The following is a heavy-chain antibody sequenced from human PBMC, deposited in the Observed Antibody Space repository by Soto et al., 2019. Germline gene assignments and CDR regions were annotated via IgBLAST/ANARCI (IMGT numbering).Heavy chain of an antibody. V-gene: IGHV4-4*02. CDR3: ARDRVTAAPGKLDV. CDR1: GGSISSSNW. D-gene: IGHD2-2*01. J-gene: IGHJ6*02. CDR2: IYHSGST. Sequence: SETLSLTCAVSGGSISSSNWWSWVRQPPGKGLEWIGEIYHSGSTNYNPSLKSRVTISVGKSKNQFSLKLSSVTAADTAVYYCARDRVTAAPGKLDVWGQGTTVTVSS.